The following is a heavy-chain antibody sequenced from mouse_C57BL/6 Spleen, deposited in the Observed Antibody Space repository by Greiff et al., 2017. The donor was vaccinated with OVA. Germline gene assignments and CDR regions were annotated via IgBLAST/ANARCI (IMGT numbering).Heavy chain of an antibody. J-gene: IGHJ4*01. CDR1: GYTFTDYN. Sequence: EVQLQQSGPELVKPGASVKMSCKASGYTFTDYNMHWVKQSHGKSLEWIGYINPNNGGTSYNQKFKGKATLTVNKSSSTAYMELRSLTSEDSAVYYCARADYYDYDGPYAMDYWGQGTSVTVSP. V-gene: IGHV1-22*01. D-gene: IGHD2-4*01. CDR2: INPNNGGT. CDR3: ARADYYDYDGPYAMDY.